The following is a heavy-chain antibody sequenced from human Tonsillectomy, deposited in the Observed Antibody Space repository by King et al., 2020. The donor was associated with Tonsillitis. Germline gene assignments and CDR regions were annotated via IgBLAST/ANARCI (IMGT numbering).Heavy chain of an antibody. CDR3: ARAQPTLLWFGELSSPDAFDI. CDR1: GFTVSSNY. V-gene: IGHV3-53*04. CDR2: IYSGGST. Sequence: VQLVESGGGLVQPGGSLRLSCAASGFTVSSNYMSWVRQAPGKGLEWVSVIYSGGSTYYADSVKGRFTISRHNSKNTLYLQMNSLRAEDTAVYYCARAQPTLLWFGELSSPDAFDIWGQGTMVTVSS. J-gene: IGHJ3*02. D-gene: IGHD3-10*01.